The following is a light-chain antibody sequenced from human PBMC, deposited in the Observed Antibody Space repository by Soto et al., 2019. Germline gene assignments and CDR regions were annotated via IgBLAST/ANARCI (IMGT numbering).Light chain of an antibody. J-gene: IGKJ3*01. CDR2: GAS. CDR1: QSVNSNY. V-gene: IGKV3-20*01. Sequence: EIVLTQSPGTLSVSPGERVTLSCRASQSVNSNYLAWYQQRPGQAPRLLIFGASYRATDIPDRFSGSGSGTDFTLTISRLEPEDFAVYYCQQYSSSPPEFTFGPGTKVDSK. CDR3: QQYSSSPPEFT.